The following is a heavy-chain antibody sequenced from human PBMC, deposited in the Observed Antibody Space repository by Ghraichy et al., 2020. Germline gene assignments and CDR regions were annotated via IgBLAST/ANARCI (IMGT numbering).Heavy chain of an antibody. V-gene: IGHV4-34*01. J-gene: IGHJ6*02. CDR2: INHSGST. Sequence: SETLSLTCAVYGGSFSGYYWSWIRQPPGKGLEWIGEINHSGSTNYNPSLKSRVTISVDTSKNQFSLKLSSVTAADTAVYYCARGAYYDFWSGYYTDYYYGMDVWGQGTTVTVSS. D-gene: IGHD3-3*01. CDR1: GGSFSGYY. CDR3: ARGAYYDFWSGYYTDYYYGMDV.